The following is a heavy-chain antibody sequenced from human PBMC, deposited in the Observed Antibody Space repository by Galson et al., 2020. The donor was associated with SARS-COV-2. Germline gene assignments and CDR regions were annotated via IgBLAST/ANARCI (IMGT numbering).Heavy chain of an antibody. J-gene: IGHJ4*02. D-gene: IGHD1-26*01. CDR1: GFTFSSYA. Sequence: GESLKISCAASGFTFSSYAMHWVRQAPGKGLEWVAVISYDGSNKYYADSVKGRFTISRDNSKNTLYLQMNSLRAEDTAVYYCARAKSGSYYSAFHYWGQGTLVTVSS. CDR2: ISYDGSNK. CDR3: ARAKSGSYYSAFHY. V-gene: IGHV3-30-3*01.